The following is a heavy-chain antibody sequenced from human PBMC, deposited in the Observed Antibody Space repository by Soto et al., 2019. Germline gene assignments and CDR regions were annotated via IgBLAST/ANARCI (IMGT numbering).Heavy chain of an antibody. CDR2: IYSGGST. CDR1: GFSVSNSY. J-gene: IGHJ6*02. V-gene: IGHV3-53*01. Sequence: GGSLRLSCTASGFSVSNSYMSWVRQAPGKGLEWVSVIYSGGSTYYADSVKGRFTISRDNPKSTLYLQMNSLRAEDTAVYYCARRFYGMDVWGQGTTVTVSS. CDR3: ARRFYGMDV. D-gene: IGHD3-3*01.